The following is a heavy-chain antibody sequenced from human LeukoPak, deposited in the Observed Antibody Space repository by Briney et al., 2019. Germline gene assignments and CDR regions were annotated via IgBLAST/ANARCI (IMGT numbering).Heavy chain of an antibody. Sequence: TSETLSLTCTVSGASISSGTSYLNWIRQPAGKRLEWMGRVYTSGSTNYNPSLKSRVTISVDTSKNQFSLKLSSVTAADTAMYYCARDEYVYSSLSRSYYYIDVWGKGTTVTISS. V-gene: IGHV4-61*02. CDR1: GASISSGTSY. D-gene: IGHD6-13*01. J-gene: IGHJ6*03. CDR2: VYTSGST. CDR3: ARDEYVYSSLSRSYYYIDV.